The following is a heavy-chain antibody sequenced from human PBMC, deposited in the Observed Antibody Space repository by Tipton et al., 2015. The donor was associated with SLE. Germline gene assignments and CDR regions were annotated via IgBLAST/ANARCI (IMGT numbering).Heavy chain of an antibody. V-gene: IGHV4-39*07. CDR3: ARSGYSSGWYRGRFDI. J-gene: IGHJ3*02. CDR2: IYYSGST. CDR1: GGSISSSSYS. Sequence: TLSLTCTVSGGSISSSSYSWGWIRQPPGKGLEWIGTIYYSGSTYYNPSLKSRVTISVDTSKNQFFLRLRSVTAADTAVYYCARSGYSSGWYRGRFDIWGQGTMVTVSS. D-gene: IGHD6-19*01.